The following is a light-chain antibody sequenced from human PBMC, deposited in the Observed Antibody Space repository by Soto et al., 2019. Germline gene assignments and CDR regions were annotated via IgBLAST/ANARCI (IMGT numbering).Light chain of an antibody. CDR1: QGISSY. CDR3: QQYNTYPKT. Sequence: DVHMTLSPSTLSASVGYRVTITCRASQGISSYLAWYQQKPGKGPKLLIYAASNLKSGVPSRFSGSGYGTEFNLTISSLQTDDFATYYCQQYNTYPKTFGQGTKVDIK. CDR2: AAS. V-gene: IGKV1-9*01. J-gene: IGKJ1*01.